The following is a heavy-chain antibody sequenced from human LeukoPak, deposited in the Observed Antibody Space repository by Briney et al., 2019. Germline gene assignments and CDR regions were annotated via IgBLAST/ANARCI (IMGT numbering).Heavy chain of an antibody. Sequence: GESLKISCKGSGYSFTSYWIGWVRQMPGKGLEWMGIIYPGDSDTRYSPSFQGQVTISADKSISTAYLQWSSLKASDTAMYYCARLDMGIAAAEDFDYWGQGTLVTVSS. V-gene: IGHV5-51*01. D-gene: IGHD6-13*01. CDR3: ARLDMGIAAAEDFDY. CDR2: IYPGDSDT. CDR1: GYSFTSYW. J-gene: IGHJ4*02.